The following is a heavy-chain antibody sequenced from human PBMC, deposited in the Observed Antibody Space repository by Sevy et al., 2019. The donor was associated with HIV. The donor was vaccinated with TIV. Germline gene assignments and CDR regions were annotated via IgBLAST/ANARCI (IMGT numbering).Heavy chain of an antibody. CDR3: PRASRITIFGVVIISFFDY. Sequence: ASVKVSCKASGYTFTSYGISWVRQAPGQGLEWMGWISAYNGNTNYAQKLQGRVTMTTDTSTSTAYMELRSLRSDDTAVYYCPRASRITIFGVVIISFFDYWGQGTLVTVSS. V-gene: IGHV1-18*04. D-gene: IGHD3-3*01. CDR1: GYTFTSYG. CDR2: ISAYNGNT. J-gene: IGHJ4*02.